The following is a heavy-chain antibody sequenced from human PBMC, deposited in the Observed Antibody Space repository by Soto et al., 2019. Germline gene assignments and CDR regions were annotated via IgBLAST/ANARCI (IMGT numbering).Heavy chain of an antibody. Sequence: SETLSLTCAVSSGSISSSNWWSWVRQPPGKGLEWIGEIYHSGSTNYNPSLKSRVTISVDKSKNQSSLKLSSLTAADTAVYYCARGGSMTSNFWSGYPPGEYYYYMDVWGKGTTVTVSS. D-gene: IGHD3-3*01. J-gene: IGHJ6*03. CDR2: IYHSGST. CDR3: ARGGSMTSNFWSGYPPGEYYYYMDV. V-gene: IGHV4-4*02. CDR1: SGSISSSNW.